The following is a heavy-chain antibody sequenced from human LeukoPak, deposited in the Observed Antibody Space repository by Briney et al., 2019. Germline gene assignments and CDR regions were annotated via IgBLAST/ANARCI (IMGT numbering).Heavy chain of an antibody. J-gene: IGHJ4*02. CDR1: GGSFSGYY. CDR2: INRSGST. CDR3: ARGSSGYADGIFDY. Sequence: SETLSLTCAVYGGSFSGYYWSWLRQPPGKGLEWIGEINRSGSTNYNPSLQSRVTISVDTSKNQFSLKLSSVTAADTAVYYCARGSSGYADGIFDYWGQGTLVTVSS. D-gene: IGHD5-12*01. V-gene: IGHV4-34*01.